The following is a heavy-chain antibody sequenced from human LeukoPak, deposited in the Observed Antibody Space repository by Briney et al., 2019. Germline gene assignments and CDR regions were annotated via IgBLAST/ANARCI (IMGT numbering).Heavy chain of an antibody. Sequence: GGSLRLSCAASGFTFSTYSMNWVRQTPGKGLEWVSCISSSGSDEYYVDSVKGRFTISRDNAKNSLDLQMNGLRVDDTAVYFCATGDQGIFDYWGPGTLVTVSS. D-gene: IGHD2-2*01. V-gene: IGHV3-21*01. CDR2: ISSSGSDE. J-gene: IGHJ4*02. CDR3: ATGDQGIFDY. CDR1: GFTFSTYS.